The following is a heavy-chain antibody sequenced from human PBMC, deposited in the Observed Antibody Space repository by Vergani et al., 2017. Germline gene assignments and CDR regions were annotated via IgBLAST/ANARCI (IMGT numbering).Heavy chain of an antibody. CDR2: IHYSENT. CDR3: ASDTHSGQRADR. CDR1: GGSISSGDYY. D-gene: IGHD6-19*01. V-gene: IGHV4-61*08. Sequence: QVQLQESGPGLVKPSQTLSLTCTVSGGSISSGDYYWSWIRQPPGKGLEWIGSIHYSENTYYNPSLKTRVTISVDTSKNQFSLTLTSVTAADTAVYYCASDTHSGQRADRWGQGILVTVTS. J-gene: IGHJ5*02.